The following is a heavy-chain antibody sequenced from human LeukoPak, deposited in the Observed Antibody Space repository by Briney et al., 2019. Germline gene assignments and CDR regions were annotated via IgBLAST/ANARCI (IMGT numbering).Heavy chain of an antibody. V-gene: IGHV4-39*01. J-gene: IGHJ5*02. CDR1: GGSISSSSYY. CDR2: IYYSGST. Sequence: PSETLSLTCTVSGGSISSSSYYWGWIRQPPGKGLEWIGSIYYSGSTYYNPSLKSRVTISVDTSKNQFSLKLSSVTAADTAVYYCARRLTGQDYDFWSGYYTPGWFDPWGQGTLVTVSS. CDR3: ARRLTGQDYDFWSGYYTPGWFDP. D-gene: IGHD3-3*01.